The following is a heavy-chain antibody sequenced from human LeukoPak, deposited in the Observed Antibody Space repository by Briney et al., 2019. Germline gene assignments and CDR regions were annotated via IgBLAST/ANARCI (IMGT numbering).Heavy chain of an antibody. D-gene: IGHD5-18*01. CDR1: GYTFSSYG. Sequence: GASVKVSCKASGYTFSSYGVSWVRQAPGQGLEWMGWINTYNVNTNCAQKFQGRVTLTTDASTSTAYMELRSLRSDDTAVYYCARDSRRGYSYGYDYWGQGTLVTVSS. CDR3: ARDSRRGYSYGYDY. V-gene: IGHV1-18*01. J-gene: IGHJ4*02. CDR2: INTYNVNT.